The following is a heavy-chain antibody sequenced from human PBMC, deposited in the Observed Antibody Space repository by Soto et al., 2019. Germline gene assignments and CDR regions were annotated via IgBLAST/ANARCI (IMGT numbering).Heavy chain of an antibody. CDR2: IYHSGNT. CDR1: GGSISSGGYS. V-gene: IGHV4-30-2*01. J-gene: IGHJ5*02. CDR3: ARVPDR. Sequence: QLQLQESGSGLVKPSQTLSLTCAVSGGSISSGGYSWSWIRQPPGKGLEWIGYIYHSGNTYYNPAINSRATISVARSKYQFSLKLSSVTAADTAVSYCARVPDRWGQGTLVTVSS.